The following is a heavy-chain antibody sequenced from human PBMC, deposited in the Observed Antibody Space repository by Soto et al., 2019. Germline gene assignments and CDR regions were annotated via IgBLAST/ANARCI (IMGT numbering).Heavy chain of an antibody. Sequence: PSETLSVTCTSTGASISTITYYSGWIRQPPGKGLEWIGTIYYSRSTYFNPSLKSRVTISVDTSKNQFSLKLSSVTAADTAVYYCASSLGFCISTSCYPDDFDIWGQGTMVS. CDR3: ASSLGFCISTSCYPDDFDI. CDR1: GASISTITYY. CDR2: IYYSRST. J-gene: IGHJ3*02. D-gene: IGHD2-2*01. V-gene: IGHV4-39*01.